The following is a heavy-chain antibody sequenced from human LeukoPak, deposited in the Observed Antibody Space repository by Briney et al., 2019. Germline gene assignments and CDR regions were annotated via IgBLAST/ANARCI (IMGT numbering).Heavy chain of an antibody. CDR1: GFTFSSYW. V-gene: IGHV3-7*01. CDR2: IKQDGSEK. J-gene: IGHJ4*02. CDR3: ASTLYYDFWSGFDY. D-gene: IGHD3-3*01. Sequence: PGGSLRLSCAASGFTFSSYWMSWVRQAPGKGLEWVANIKQDGSEKYYVDSVKGRFTISRDNAKNSLYLQMNSLRAEDTAVYYCASTLYYDFWSGFDYWGQGTLVTVSS.